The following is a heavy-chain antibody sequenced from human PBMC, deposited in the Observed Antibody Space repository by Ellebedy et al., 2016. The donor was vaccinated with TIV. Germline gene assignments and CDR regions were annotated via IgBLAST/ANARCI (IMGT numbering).Heavy chain of an antibody. CDR1: GYTFTSYD. CDR2: MNPNSGNT. J-gene: IGHJ6*02. Sequence: AASVKVSCKASGYTFTSYDITWVRQATGQGLEWMGWMNPNSGNTGYAQKFQGRVTMTRNTSMSTAYMELSSLRSDDTAVYYCARSTDGYNFYYYYYGMDVWGQGTTVTVSS. CDR3: ARSTDGYNFYYYYYGMDV. V-gene: IGHV1-8*01. D-gene: IGHD5-24*01.